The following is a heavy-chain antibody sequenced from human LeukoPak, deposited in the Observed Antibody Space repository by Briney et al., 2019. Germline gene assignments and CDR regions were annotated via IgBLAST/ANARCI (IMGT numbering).Heavy chain of an antibody. CDR1: GYTFTTYA. V-gene: IGHV1-18*01. J-gene: IGHJ4*02. CDR2: ISAYNGNT. CDR3: ARVEEVQGGITPFDY. Sequence: ASVKVSCKASGYTFTTYAISWVRQAPGQGLEWMGWISAYNGNTNYAQKLQGRVTVTTDTSTSTAYMELRSLTSDDTAVYYCARVEEVQGGITPFDYWGQGTLVTVSS. D-gene: IGHD3-10*01.